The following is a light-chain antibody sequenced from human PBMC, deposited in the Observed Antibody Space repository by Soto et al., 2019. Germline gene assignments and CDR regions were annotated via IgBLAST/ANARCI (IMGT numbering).Light chain of an antibody. CDR1: SSNIGAGYD. J-gene: IGLJ1*01. V-gene: IGLV1-40*01. CDR3: QSYDSSLSGSDYV. Sequence: QSVLTRPPSVSGAPGQRVTISCTGSSSNIGAGYDVHWYQQLPGTAPKLLIYGNSNRPSGVPDRFSGSKSGTSASLAITGLQAEDEADYYCQSYDSSLSGSDYVFGTGTKVTVL. CDR2: GNS.